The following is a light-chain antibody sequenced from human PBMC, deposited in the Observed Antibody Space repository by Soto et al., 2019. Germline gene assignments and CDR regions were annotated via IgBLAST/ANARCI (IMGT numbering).Light chain of an antibody. V-gene: IGLV2-14*01. J-gene: IGLJ2*01. CDR1: SSDIDDYKY. Sequence: QSALTQPASVSGSPGQSVTISCTGTSSDIDDYKYVSWYQQHPGKAPKLVISEVTNRPFSVSNRFSGSKSGNMASLTISGLQTDDEATYYCTSYRNTITVVGGGTKVTVL. CDR3: TSYRNTITV. CDR2: EVT.